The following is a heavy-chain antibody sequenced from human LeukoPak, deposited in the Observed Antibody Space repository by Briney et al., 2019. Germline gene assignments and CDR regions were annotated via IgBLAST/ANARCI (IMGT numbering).Heavy chain of an antibody. CDR1: GFTVSSNY. CDR3: ARDYGSSWYSYYYYGMDV. CDR2: IYSGGST. Sequence: GGSLRLSCAASGFTVSSNYMSWVRQAPGKGLEWVSVIYSGGSTYYADSVKGRFTISRDNSRNTLYLQMNSLRAEDTAVYYCARDYGSSWYSYYYYGMDVWGQGTTVTVSS. D-gene: IGHD6-13*01. V-gene: IGHV3-66*02. J-gene: IGHJ6*02.